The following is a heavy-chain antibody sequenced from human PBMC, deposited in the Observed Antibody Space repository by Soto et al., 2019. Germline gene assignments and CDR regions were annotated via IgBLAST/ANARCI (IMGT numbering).Heavy chain of an antibody. CDR3: ARVPFSHMEYVQWYFDL. D-gene: IGHD3-3*01. Sequence: EVQLVESGGHLVQPGGSLRLSCVASGFTFSRNYMSWVRQPPGKGLEWVSTIYSGGNTLYADYVKGRFTISTDNSKNTLDLQMNSMGAADSAVYYCARVPFSHMEYVQWYFDLWGRGTLGPVSS. J-gene: IGHJ2*01. CDR1: GFTFSRNY. CDR2: IYSGGNT. V-gene: IGHV3-53*03.